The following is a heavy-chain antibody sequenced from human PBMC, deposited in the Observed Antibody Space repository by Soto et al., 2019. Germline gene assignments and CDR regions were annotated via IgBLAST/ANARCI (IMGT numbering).Heavy chain of an antibody. D-gene: IGHD5-18*01. Sequence: QGQLVQSGAEVKKPEASVKVSCKASGYTFSTYGVSWVRQAPGQGLEWMGWITVSNGNTNYIDNLQGRVTMTTDTSTTTAYMELWRLRSDDTAVYYCARSYSYGSYWYFDDWGQGTLVIVSS. CDR2: ITVSNGNT. V-gene: IGHV1-18*04. CDR1: GYTFSTYG. CDR3: ARSYSYGSYWYFDD. J-gene: IGHJ4*02.